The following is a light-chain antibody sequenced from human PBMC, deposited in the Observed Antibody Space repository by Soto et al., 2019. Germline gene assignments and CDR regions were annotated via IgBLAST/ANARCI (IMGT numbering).Light chain of an antibody. CDR1: QSISSW. CDR2: DVS. V-gene: IGKV1-5*01. J-gene: IGKJ1*01. CDR3: QQCNSFWT. Sequence: DIQMTQSPSTLSAFVGDRVIITCRASQSISSWLAWYQQKPGKAPKLLIYDVSSLESGVPSRFSGSGSGTEFTLTISSLQPDDIATYYCQQCNSFWTFGQGTKVEIK.